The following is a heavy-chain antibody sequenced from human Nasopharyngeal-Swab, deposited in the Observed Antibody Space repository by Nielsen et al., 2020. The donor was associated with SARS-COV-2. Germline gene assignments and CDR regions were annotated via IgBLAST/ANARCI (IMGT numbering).Heavy chain of an antibody. V-gene: IGHV1-18*01. Sequence: ASVKVSCKASGYTFPNYGILWVRQAPGQGLECMGWISPYNGNTNYAQTVQGRVTMTTDTSTTTAYMELRSLRSDDTAVYYCARDPSGWGAYSDYWGQGTLVTVSS. D-gene: IGHD6-19*01. J-gene: IGHJ4*02. CDR1: GYTFPNYG. CDR2: ISPYNGNT. CDR3: ARDPSGWGAYSDY.